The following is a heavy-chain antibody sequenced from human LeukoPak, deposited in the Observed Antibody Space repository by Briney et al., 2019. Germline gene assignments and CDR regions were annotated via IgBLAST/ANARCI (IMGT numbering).Heavy chain of an antibody. Sequence: PSETLSLTCAVYGVSFSGYYWSWIRQPPGKGLEGIGEINHSGSTNYNPSLRSRVTISVDTSTNQFSLELSSVPAADTAVYYCARARLAYCGGDCYSRAPKPFDYWGQGTLVTVSS. CDR3: ARARLAYCGGDCYSRAPKPFDY. CDR1: GVSFSGYY. J-gene: IGHJ4*02. CDR2: INHSGST. V-gene: IGHV4-34*01. D-gene: IGHD2-21*02.